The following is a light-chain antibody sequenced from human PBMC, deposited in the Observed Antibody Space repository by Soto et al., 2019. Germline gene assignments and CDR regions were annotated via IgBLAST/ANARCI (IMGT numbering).Light chain of an antibody. CDR2: DNN. J-gene: IGLJ2*01. Sequence: QSVLTQPPSVSAAPGQKVTISCSGSSSNIGNNYVSWYQHLPGTAPKLLIYDNNKRPSGIPDRFSGPKSGTSATLGITGLQTGDEADYYCGTWDSSLSAGVFGGGTKVTVL. V-gene: IGLV1-51*01. CDR1: SSNIGNNY. CDR3: GTWDSSLSAGV.